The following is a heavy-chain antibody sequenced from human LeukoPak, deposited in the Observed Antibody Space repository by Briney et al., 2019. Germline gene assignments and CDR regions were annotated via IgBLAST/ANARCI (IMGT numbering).Heavy chain of an antibody. V-gene: IGHV1-69*02. J-gene: IGHJ6*02. CDR3: ARGLQQLVYYYYGMDV. CDR1: GGTFSSYT. D-gene: IGHD6-13*01. Sequence: GSSVKVSCKASGGTFSSYTISWVRQAPGQGLEWMGRIIPILGIANYAQKFQGRVTITADKSTSTAHMELSSLRSEDTAVYYCARGLQQLVYYYYGMDVWGQGTTVTVSS. CDR2: IIPILGIA.